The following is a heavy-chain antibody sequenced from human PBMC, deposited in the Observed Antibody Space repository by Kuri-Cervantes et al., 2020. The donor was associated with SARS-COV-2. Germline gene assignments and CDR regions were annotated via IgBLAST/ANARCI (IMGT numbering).Heavy chain of an antibody. J-gene: IGHJ3*02. D-gene: IGHD7-27*01. CDR3: ARDGTPKSWGSAFDI. CDR1: GGSFSGYQ. V-gene: IGHV4-34*01. Sequence: ESLKISCAVYGGSFSGYQWSWIRQPPGKGLEWIGSIYYSGSTYYNPSLKSRVTILVDTSKNQFSLKLSSVTAADTAVYYCARDGTPKSWGSAFDIWGQGTMVTVSS. CDR2: IYYSGST.